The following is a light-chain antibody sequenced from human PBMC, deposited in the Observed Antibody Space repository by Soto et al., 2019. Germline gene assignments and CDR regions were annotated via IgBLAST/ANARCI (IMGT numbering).Light chain of an antibody. CDR3: QQRYNWPPT. CDR1: QTISSF. J-gene: IGKJ5*01. V-gene: IGKV3-11*01. CDR2: DTS. Sequence: EIVLTQSPATLSLSPGQRATLSCRAGQTISSFLAWYQQTPGQAPRLLIYDTSNRATGIPARFSGSGSGTDFTLTISSLEPEDFAVYYCQQRYNWPPTFGQGTRLEIK.